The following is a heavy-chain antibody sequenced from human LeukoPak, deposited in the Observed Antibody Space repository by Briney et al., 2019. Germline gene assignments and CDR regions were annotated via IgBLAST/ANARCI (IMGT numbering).Heavy chain of an antibody. CDR1: GGSISSYY. Sequence: SETLSLTCTVSGGSISSYYWSWIRQPPGKGLEWIGYIYYSGSTNYNPSLKSRVTISVDTSKNQFSLKLSSVTAADTAVYYCARLRYFDWLLFDPWGQGTLVTVSS. D-gene: IGHD3-9*01. V-gene: IGHV4-59*08. CDR3: ARLRYFDWLLFDP. J-gene: IGHJ5*02. CDR2: IYYSGST.